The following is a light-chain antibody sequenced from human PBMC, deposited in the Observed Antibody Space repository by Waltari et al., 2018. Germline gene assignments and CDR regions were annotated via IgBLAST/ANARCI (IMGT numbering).Light chain of an antibody. J-gene: IGKJ2*01. CDR3: QQSYRTPYT. CDR1: QTIYRH. CDR2: DAS. V-gene: IGKV1-39*01. Sequence: DIQMTQSPASLSASVGDRLTITCRASQTIYRHLNWYQQKPGHAPDLLIFDASNLPGGVPSRFSDSGSGTDFTLTINSLQPEDIATYYCQQSYRTPYTFGLGTKLQI.